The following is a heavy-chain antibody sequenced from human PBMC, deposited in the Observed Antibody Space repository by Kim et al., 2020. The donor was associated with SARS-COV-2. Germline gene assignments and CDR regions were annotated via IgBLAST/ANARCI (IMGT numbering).Heavy chain of an antibody. CDR1: GFTFSNAW. CDR3: STDLREAAIGGL. CDR2: IKSKTDGGTT. V-gene: IGHV3-15*01. Sequence: GGSLRLSCAASGFTFSNAWMSWVRQAPGKGLEWVGRIKSKTDGGTTDYAAPVKGRFTISRDDSIDTLYLQMNSLKTEDTAVYYCSTDLREAAIGGLWGQGTLVTVSS. D-gene: IGHD2-2*02. J-gene: IGHJ4*02.